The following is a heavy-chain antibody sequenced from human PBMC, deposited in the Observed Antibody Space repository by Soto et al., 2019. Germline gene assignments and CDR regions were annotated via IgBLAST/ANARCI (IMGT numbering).Heavy chain of an antibody. CDR2: VNSRGST. Sequence: RSLTRTGSGASISSNSYNWGWIRLPPGKGREWMGSVNSRGSTFYSPSRKSRATISADTSKNQFALDLTSVTVADTALYFCTRRWGSPTLASLGPWGQG. CDR3: TRRWGSPTLASLGP. D-gene: IGHD1-1*01. V-gene: IGHV4-39*01. CDR1: GASISSNSYN. J-gene: IGHJ5*02.